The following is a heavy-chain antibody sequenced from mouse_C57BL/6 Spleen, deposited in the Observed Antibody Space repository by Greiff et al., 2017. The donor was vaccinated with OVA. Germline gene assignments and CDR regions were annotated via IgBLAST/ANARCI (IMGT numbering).Heavy chain of an antibody. CDR3: AIEGLGRYFDV. V-gene: IGHV1-26*01. Sequence: EVKLMESGPELVKPGASVKISCKASGYTFTDYYMNWVKQSHGKSLEWIGDINPNNGGTSYNQKFKGKATLTVDKSSSTAYMELRSLTSEDSAVDNCAIEGLGRYFDVWGTGTTVTVSS. CDR2: INPNNGGT. J-gene: IGHJ1*03. CDR1: GYTFTDYY. D-gene: IGHD3-3*01.